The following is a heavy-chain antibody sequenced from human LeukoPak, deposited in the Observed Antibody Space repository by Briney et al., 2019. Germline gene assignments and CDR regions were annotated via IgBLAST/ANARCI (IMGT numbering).Heavy chain of an antibody. V-gene: IGHV4-34*01. D-gene: IGHD3-22*01. CDR2: INHSGST. CDR1: GGSFSGYY. CDR3: ARAPRHRYDSNGYYYQYAFDI. J-gene: IGHJ3*02. Sequence: SETLSLTCAVYGGSFSGYYWSWIRQPPGKGLEWIGEINHSGSTNYNPSLKSRVTISVDTSKNQFSLKLSSVTAADTAVYYCARAPRHRYDSNGYYYQYAFDIWGQGTMVTVSS.